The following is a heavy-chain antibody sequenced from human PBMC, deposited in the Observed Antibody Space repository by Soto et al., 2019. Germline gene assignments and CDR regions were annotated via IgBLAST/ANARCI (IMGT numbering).Heavy chain of an antibody. V-gene: IGHV4-39*01. Sequence: QLHLQESGPGLVKPSETLSLTCTVSGGSITSRDYYWDWIRQPPGKGLEWIGSIYYTGSTYYSPSLKSRVIISLDTSKNQFSLKLSSATAADTAVYYCARHRRKPEGIAVAGSLDYWGQGALVTVSS. CDR1: GGSITSRDYY. CDR3: ARHRRKPEGIAVAGSLDY. D-gene: IGHD6-19*01. CDR2: IYYTGST. J-gene: IGHJ4*02.